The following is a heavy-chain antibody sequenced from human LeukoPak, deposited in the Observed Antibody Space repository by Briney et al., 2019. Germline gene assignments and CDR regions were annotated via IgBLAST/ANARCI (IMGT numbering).Heavy chain of an antibody. CDR3: ARVGYSYVINDWSRTGLGAYPTKYYYHMDV. CDR2: INPSGST. V-gene: IGHV4-34*01. Sequence: SETLSLTCAVYGGSFSDYYWSWIRQPPGNGLEWIGEINPSGSTNYSPSLKSRVTISVDTSKNQFSLKLSSVAAADTAVYFCARVGYSYVINDWSRTGLGAYPTKYYYHMDVWDKGTTVTVSS. CDR1: GGSFSDYY. J-gene: IGHJ6*03. D-gene: IGHD5-18*01.